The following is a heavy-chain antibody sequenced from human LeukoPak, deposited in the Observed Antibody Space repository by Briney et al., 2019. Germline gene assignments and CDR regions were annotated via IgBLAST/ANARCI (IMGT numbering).Heavy chain of an antibody. CDR2: IYHSGST. J-gene: IGHJ3*02. CDR3: ASKYYYDSSGYDAFDI. D-gene: IGHD3-22*01. CDR1: GGSISSGGYS. V-gene: IGHV4-30-2*01. Sequence: SETPSLTCAVSGGSISSGGYSWSWIRQPAGKGLEWIGYIYHSGSTYYNPSLKSRVTISVDRSKNQFSLKLSSVTAADTAVYYCASKYYYDSSGYDAFDIWGQGTMVTVSS.